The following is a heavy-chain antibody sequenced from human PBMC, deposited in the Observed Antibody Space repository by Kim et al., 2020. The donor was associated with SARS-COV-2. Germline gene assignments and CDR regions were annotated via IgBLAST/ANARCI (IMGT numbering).Heavy chain of an antibody. CDR2: INQHGSEK. CDR1: GFSVSNHW. Sequence: GGSLRLSCAASGFSVSNHWMTWVRQAPGRGPEWVANINQHGSEKYYVASVGGRFTISRDDAKNSLYLQMNSLRAEDTAIYYCARNNAMDVWGQGTTVTVSS. J-gene: IGHJ6*02. CDR3: ARNNAMDV. V-gene: IGHV3-7*03.